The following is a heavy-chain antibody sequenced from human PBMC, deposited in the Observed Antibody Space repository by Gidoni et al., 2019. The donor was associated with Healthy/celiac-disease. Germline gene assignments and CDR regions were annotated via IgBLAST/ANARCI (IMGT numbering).Heavy chain of an antibody. CDR3: ARVSIAVAGKGYYYYYGMDV. J-gene: IGHJ6*02. CDR2: IIPIFGTA. CDR1: GGTFSSYA. D-gene: IGHD6-19*01. V-gene: IGHV1-69*01. Sequence: QVQLVQSGAEVKKPGSSVKVSCKASGGTFSSYAISWVRQAPGQGLEWMGGIIPIFGTANYAQKLQGRVTITADESTSTAYMELSSLRSEDTAVYYCARVSIAVAGKGYYYYYGMDVWGQGTTVTVSS.